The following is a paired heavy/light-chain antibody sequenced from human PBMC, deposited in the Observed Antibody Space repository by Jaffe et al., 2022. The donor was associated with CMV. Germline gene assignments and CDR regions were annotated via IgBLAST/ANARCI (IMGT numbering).Heavy chain of an antibody. V-gene: IGHV4-39*01. D-gene: IGHD6-13*01. J-gene: IGHJ4*02. Sequence: QLQLQESGPGLVKPSETLSLTCTVSGGSISSSSYYWGWIRQPPGKGLEWIGSIYYSGSTYYNPSLKSRVTISVDTSKNQFSLKLSSVTAADTAVYYCATLTIPPMGTIAAAGTFDYWGQGTLVTVSS. CDR2: IYYSGST. CDR1: GGSISSSSYY. CDR3: ATLTIPPMGTIAAAGTFDY.
Light chain of an antibody. V-gene: IGKV3D-20*01. Sequence: EIVLTQSPATLSLSPGERATLSCGASQSVSSSYLAWYQQKPGLAPRLLIYDASSRATGIPDRFSGSGSGTDFTLTISRLEPEDFAVYYCQQYGSSPWTFGQGTKVEIK. J-gene: IGKJ1*01. CDR3: QQYGSSPWT. CDR2: DAS. CDR1: QSVSSSY.